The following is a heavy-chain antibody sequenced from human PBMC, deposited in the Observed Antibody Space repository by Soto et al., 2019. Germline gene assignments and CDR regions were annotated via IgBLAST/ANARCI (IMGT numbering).Heavy chain of an antibody. CDR3: VHSRCGGDCLRSYSSHYYCGMDV. Sequence: QITLKESGPTLVKPTQTLTLTCTFSGFSLSTGGLGVGWIRQPPGEALEWLALIYWDEDKRYSRYLRSRLTITKETSKDQMVLSMTTMHPVDTPTYYRVHSRCGGDCLRSYSSHYYCGMDVWGQGTTVTVSS. CDR1: GFSLSTGGLG. CDR2: IYWDEDK. D-gene: IGHD2-21*02. J-gene: IGHJ6*02. V-gene: IGHV2-5*02.